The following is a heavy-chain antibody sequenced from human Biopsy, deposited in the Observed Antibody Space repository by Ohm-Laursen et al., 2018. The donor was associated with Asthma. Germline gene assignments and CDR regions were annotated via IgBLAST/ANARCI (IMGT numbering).Heavy chain of an antibody. V-gene: IGHV1-69*01. J-gene: IGHJ6*02. CDR1: GDILSSFG. CDR2: VIPIYGTT. D-gene: IGHD4-17*01. CDR3: ARGGYDGDRRHHNGLDV. Sequence: SSVKVSCKAHGDILSSFGIKWVRKAPGQGLEWMGGVIPIYGTTHTAQKFQGRVTITADESTSTAYMELTSLRKEDTAVYYCARGGYDGDRRHHNGLDVWGQGTTVTVSS.